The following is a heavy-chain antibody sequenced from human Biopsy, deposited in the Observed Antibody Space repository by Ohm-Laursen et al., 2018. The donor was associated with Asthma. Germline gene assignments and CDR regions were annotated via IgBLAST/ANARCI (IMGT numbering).Heavy chain of an antibody. CDR3: AKDERAYYGSDSKYMQPVPLGD. CDR1: GFTVSRDH. D-gene: IGHD2-21*01. Sequence: SLRLSCAASGFTVSRDHMFWVRQAPGKGLEWVSSITGSGAITYYADSLKGRFTTSRDKSENTLHLQMNSLRAEDTAVYYCAKDERAYYGSDSKYMQPVPLGDWGQGTLVIVSA. J-gene: IGHJ4*02. CDR2: ITGSGAIT. V-gene: IGHV3-23*01.